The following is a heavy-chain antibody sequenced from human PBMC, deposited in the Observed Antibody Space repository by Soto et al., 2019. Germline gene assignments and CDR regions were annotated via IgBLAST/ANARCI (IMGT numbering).Heavy chain of an antibody. Sequence: GGSLRLSCAASGFTFANAWMSWVRQAPGKGLEWVGRVRSKADGGTTDCAAPVKGRFTISRDDSENTLYLQMNSLKIDDTAVYYCRRDWDYPVLWGQGTLVTVSS. V-gene: IGHV3-15*01. CDR2: VRSKADGGTT. J-gene: IGHJ4*02. CDR1: GFTFANAW. CDR3: RRDWDYPVL. D-gene: IGHD1-7*01.